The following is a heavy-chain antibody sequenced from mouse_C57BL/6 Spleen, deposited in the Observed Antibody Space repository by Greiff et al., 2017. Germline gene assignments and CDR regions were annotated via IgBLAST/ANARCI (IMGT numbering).Heavy chain of an antibody. Sequence: VQLQQSGPELVKPGASVKIPCKASGYTFTDYNMDWVKQSHGKSLEWIGDINPNNGGTIYNQKFKGKATLTVDKSSSTAYMELRSLTSEDTAVYYCARWATVVPYAMDYWGQGTSVTVSS. CDR1: GYTFTDYN. V-gene: IGHV1-18*01. D-gene: IGHD1-1*01. CDR3: ARWATVVPYAMDY. CDR2: INPNNGGT. J-gene: IGHJ4*01.